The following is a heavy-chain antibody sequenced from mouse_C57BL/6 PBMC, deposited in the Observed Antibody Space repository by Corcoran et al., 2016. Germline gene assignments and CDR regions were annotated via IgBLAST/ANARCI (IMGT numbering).Heavy chain of an antibody. CDR1: GYSITSGYY. Sequence: DVQLQESGPGLVKPSQSLSLTCSVTGYSITSGYYWNWIRQFPGNKLEWMGYISYDGSNNYNPSLKNRISITRDTSKNQFFLKLNSVTTEDTATYYCARGGYGSSSAWFAYWGRGSLVTVSS. D-gene: IGHD1-1*01. J-gene: IGHJ3*01. V-gene: IGHV3-6*01. CDR2: ISYDGSN. CDR3: ARGGYGSSSAWFAY.